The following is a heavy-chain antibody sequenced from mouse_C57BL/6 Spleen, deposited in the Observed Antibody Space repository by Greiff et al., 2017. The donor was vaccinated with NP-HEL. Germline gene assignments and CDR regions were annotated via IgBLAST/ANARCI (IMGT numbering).Heavy chain of an antibody. J-gene: IGHJ2*01. Sequence: VQLQQSGAELVRPGTSVKVSCKASGYAFTNYLIEWVKQRPGQGLEWIGVINPGSGGTNYNEKFKGKATLTADKSSSTAYMQLSSLTSEDSAVYFCARDDSSFDYWGQGTTLTVSS. D-gene: IGHD2-4*01. CDR2: INPGSGGT. CDR3: ARDDSSFDY. CDR1: GYAFTNYL. V-gene: IGHV1-54*01.